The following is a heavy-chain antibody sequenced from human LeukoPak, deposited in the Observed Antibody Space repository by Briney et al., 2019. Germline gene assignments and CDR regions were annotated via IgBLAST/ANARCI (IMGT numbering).Heavy chain of an antibody. CDR1: GGSISSYY. Sequence: SETLSLTCTVSGGSISSYYWSWIRQPPGKGLEWIGYIYYSGSTNYNPSLKSRVTISEDTSKNQFSLKLSSVTAADTAVYYCARYRGASGYHFDYWGQGTLVTVSS. CDR3: ARYRGASGYHFDY. V-gene: IGHV4-59*08. J-gene: IGHJ4*02. D-gene: IGHD5-12*01. CDR2: IYYSGST.